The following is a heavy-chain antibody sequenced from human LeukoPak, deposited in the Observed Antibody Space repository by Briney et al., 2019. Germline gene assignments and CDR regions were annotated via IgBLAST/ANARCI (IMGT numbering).Heavy chain of an antibody. D-gene: IGHD3-3*01. CDR3: AREVREYDFWSGYSYYYYYGMDV. CDR2: ISYDGSNK. CDR1: GFTFSSYA. J-gene: IGHJ6*02. V-gene: IGHV3-30-3*01. Sequence: PGRSLRLSCAASGFTFSSYAMHWVRQAPGKGLERVAVISYDGSNKYYADSVKGRFTISRDNSKNTLYLQMNSLRAEDTAVYYCAREVREYDFWSGYSYYYYYGMDVWGRGTTVTVSS.